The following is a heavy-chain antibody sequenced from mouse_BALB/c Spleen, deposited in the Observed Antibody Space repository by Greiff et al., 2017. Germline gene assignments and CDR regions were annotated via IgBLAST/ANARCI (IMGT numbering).Heavy chain of an antibody. D-gene: IGHD1-2*01. CDR1: GYNFTSYW. CDR2: IYPGSGST. V-gene: IGHV1-55*01. J-gene: IGHJ2*01. Sequence: VQLQQPGAELVKPGTSVKLSCKASGYNFTSYWINWVKLRPGQGLEWIGDIYPGSGSTNYNEKFKSKATLTVDTSSSTAYMQLSSPTSEDSAVYYCARMATTATDYWGQGTTLTVSS. CDR3: ARMATTATDY.